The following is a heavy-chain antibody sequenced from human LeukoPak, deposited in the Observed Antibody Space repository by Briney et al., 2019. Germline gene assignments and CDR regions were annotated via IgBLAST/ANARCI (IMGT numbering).Heavy chain of an antibody. V-gene: IGHV3-43*01. CDR1: GFTVASYT. CDR3: SRDIGMVVGTVLHS. CDR2: IACDESFE. Sequence: GGSLRLSCEASGFTVASYTMHWVCQPPRKGLGLDSLIACDESFEYYADSVKGRFTISRDNSKNSLYLQMNALRPEDTAFYYCSRDIGMVVGTVLHSWGQGTLVTVSS. D-gene: IGHD1-7*01. J-gene: IGHJ4*02.